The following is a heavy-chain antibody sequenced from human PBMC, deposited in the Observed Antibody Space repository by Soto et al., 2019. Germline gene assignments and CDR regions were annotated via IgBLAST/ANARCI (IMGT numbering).Heavy chain of an antibody. CDR3: AKDDKYTGPMVV. CDR1: GFTLSDCW. V-gene: IGHV3-7*03. D-gene: IGHD2-8*02. J-gene: IGHJ6*02. Sequence: GSLRLCSAASGFTLSDCWMTWVRQAQGKGLEWWANIKQNGSDKSYVDSVKGRFTISRDNAKNSLYLQMDSLRAKVTAVYYCAKDDKYTGPMVVWGQWTTVTVSS. CDR2: IKQNGSDK.